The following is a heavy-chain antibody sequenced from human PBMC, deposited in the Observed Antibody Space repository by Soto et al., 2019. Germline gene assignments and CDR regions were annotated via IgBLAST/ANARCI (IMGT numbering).Heavy chain of an antibody. Sequence: SVKVSCKASGGTFSSYASSWVRQAPGQGLEWMGGIIPIFGTANYAQKFQGRVTITADESTSTAYMELSSLRSEDTAVYYCARSTERIVVVPAAMTGSYYYYGMDVWGQGTTVTVSS. CDR3: ARSTERIVVVPAAMTGSYYYYGMDV. D-gene: IGHD2-2*01. CDR2: IIPIFGTA. J-gene: IGHJ6*02. V-gene: IGHV1-69*13. CDR1: GGTFSSYA.